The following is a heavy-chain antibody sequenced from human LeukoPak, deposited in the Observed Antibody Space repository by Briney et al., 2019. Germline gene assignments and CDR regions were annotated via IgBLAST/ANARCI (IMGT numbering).Heavy chain of an antibody. J-gene: IGHJ4*02. CDR1: GFTFSSHW. V-gene: IGHV3-74*01. Sequence: GGSLRLSCAASGFTFSSHWMHWVRQAPGKGLVWVSRINSDGSSISYADSVKGRFTISRDNAKNTLYLQMSSLRVEDTAVYYCARDPGWGALDYWGQGALVIVSS. D-gene: IGHD3-16*01. CDR2: INSDGSSI. CDR3: ARDPGWGALDY.